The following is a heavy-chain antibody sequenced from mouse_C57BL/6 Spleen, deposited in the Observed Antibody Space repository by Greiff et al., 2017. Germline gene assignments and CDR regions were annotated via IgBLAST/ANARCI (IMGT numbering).Heavy chain of an antibody. Sequence: VQLQQPGAELVKPGASVKMSCKASGYTFTSYWITWVKQRPGHGLEWIGDIYPGSGSTNYNEKFKSKATLTVDTSSSTAYMQLSSLTSEDSAVYYCARAGGMTTVVEDYWGQGTTLTVSS. CDR3: ARAGGMTTVVEDY. CDR1: GYTFTSYW. J-gene: IGHJ2*01. CDR2: IYPGSGST. D-gene: IGHD1-1*01. V-gene: IGHV1-55*01.